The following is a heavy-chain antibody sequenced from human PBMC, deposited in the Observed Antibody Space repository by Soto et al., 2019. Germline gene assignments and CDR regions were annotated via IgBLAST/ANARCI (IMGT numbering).Heavy chain of an antibody. V-gene: IGHV1-18*01. CDR1: GYDFTSYG. Sequence: QGQLLQSGDEVKKPGASVRVSCRASGYDFTSYGTSWVRQAPGQGLEWVPWTSAYNGKRDTAQKFQGRVTMTLDTSTDTAHMELGDLTSADTAVYYCARGRIVASIHDAFEIWGQGTMVAVSS. D-gene: IGHD2-21*01. J-gene: IGHJ3*02. CDR2: TSAYNGKR. CDR3: ARGRIVASIHDAFEI.